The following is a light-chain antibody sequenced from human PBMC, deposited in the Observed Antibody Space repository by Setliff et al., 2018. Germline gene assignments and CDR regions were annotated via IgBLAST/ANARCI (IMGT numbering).Light chain of an antibody. Sequence: QSALTQPASASGSLGQSITISCTGTSNDVGGYNYVSWYKQHPGEAPQLMIYAVTKRPSGVSNRFSGSKSGKAASLTISGLQAEDEADYYCCSYVRGSAYVFGTGTKVTVL. CDR1: SNDVGGYNY. CDR3: CSYVRGSAYV. V-gene: IGLV2-14*03. J-gene: IGLJ1*01. CDR2: AVT.